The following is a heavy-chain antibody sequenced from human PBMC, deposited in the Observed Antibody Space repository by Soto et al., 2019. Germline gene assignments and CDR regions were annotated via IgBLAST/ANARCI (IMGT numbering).Heavy chain of an antibody. CDR3: AKDSGRYSRERVYWYFDL. CDR2: LSGSGAST. CDR1: GFTFTKYV. D-gene: IGHD5-18*01. J-gene: IGHJ2*01. Sequence: EGQLLESGGALVQPGGSLRISCAASGFTFTKYVMNWLRQAPGKGLEWVSTLSGSGASTYYAASVKGRFTISRDNSQNRVYLEMNDLRAEDSAIYYCAKDSGRYSRERVYWYFDLWGRGTLVTVSS. V-gene: IGHV3-23*01.